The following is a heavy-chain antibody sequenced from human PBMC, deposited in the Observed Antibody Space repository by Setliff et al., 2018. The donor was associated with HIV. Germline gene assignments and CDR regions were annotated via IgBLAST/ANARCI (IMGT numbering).Heavy chain of an antibody. V-gene: IGHV2-70*04. Sequence: SGPTLVNPTQTLTLTCTFSGFSLSTSGMLVSWIRQPPGKALEWLARIDWDDDKYCSTSLKTRLTISKDTSKNQVVLTMTNMDPVDTATYYCARVIRFPPYYAFDIWGQGTMVTVSS. CDR2: IDWDDDK. J-gene: IGHJ3*02. CDR1: GFSLSTSGML. D-gene: IGHD3-16*02. CDR3: ARVIRFPPYYAFDI.